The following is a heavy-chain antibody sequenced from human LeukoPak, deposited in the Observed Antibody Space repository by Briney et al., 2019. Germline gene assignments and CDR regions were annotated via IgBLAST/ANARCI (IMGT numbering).Heavy chain of an antibody. D-gene: IGHD5-18*01. CDR2: IRSKHYSGTP. J-gene: IGHJ4*02. CDR1: GFTFAAYS. Sequence: PGRSLRLSCATSGFTFAAYSTSWVRQSPAKGLEWVTFIRSKHYSGTPDYAASVKGSFTISRDDSKSIAFLQMNSLQTEDTAVYYCVRDGRGYNNGYYDYWGQGTLVTVSS. CDR3: VRDGRGYNNGYYDY. V-gene: IGHV3-49*04.